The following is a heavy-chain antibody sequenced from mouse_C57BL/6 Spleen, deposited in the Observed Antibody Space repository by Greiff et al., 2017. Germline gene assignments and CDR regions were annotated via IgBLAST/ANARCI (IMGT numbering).Heavy chain of an antibody. CDR2: IDPSDSYT. D-gene: IGHD2-1*01. CDR1: GYTFTSYW. J-gene: IGHJ3*01. CDR3: ARDYYGNGFAY. V-gene: IGHV1-69*01. Sequence: QVQLQQSGAELVMPGASVKLSCKASGYTFTSYWMHWVKQRPGQGLEWIGEIDPSDSYTNYNQKFKGKSTLTVDKSSSTAYMQLSSLTSEDSAVYYCARDYYGNGFAYWGQGTLVTVSA.